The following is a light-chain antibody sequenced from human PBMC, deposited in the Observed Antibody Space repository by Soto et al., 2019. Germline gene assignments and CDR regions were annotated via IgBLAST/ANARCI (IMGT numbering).Light chain of an antibody. J-gene: IGKJ5*01. V-gene: IGKV1-39*01. CDR3: QQSYTNPPT. CDR2: AAS. Sequence: DIQMTQSPSSLSASAGDRVTITCRASQSISRYLNWYQQQPGKAPNLLMYAASTLQSGVPSRFSGSGSGTDFTLTISSLQPEDFAMYYCQQSYTNPPTFGQGTRLEIK. CDR1: QSISRY.